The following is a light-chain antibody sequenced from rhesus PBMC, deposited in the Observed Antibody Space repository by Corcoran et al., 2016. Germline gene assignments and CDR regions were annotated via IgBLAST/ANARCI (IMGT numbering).Light chain of an antibody. V-gene: IGKV2-104*02. CDR2: EVS. CDR3: MQTLEFPYS. J-gene: IGKJ2*01. CDR1: QSPLDSEDGNTY. Sequence: DIVMTQTPLSLPVTPGEPASISCRSSQSPLDSEDGNTYLDWYLQKPGQSPQLLIYEVSNRASRVPDRFSGSGSDTDFTLKISRVEAEDVVVYYCMQTLEFPYSFGQGTKVEIK.